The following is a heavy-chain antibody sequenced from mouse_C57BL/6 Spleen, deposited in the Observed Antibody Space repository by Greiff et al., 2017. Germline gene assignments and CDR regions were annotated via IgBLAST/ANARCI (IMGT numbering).Heavy chain of an antibody. V-gene: IGHV3-6*01. Sequence: EVQLQESGPGLVKPSQSLSLTCSVTGYSITSGYYWNWIRQFPGNKLEWMGYISYDGSNNYNPSLKNRISITRDTSKNQFFLKLNSVTTEDTATYYCAPNWDEGDYAMDYWGQGTSVTVSS. CDR3: APNWDEGDYAMDY. CDR1: GYSITSGYY. D-gene: IGHD4-1*01. CDR2: ISYDGSN. J-gene: IGHJ4*01.